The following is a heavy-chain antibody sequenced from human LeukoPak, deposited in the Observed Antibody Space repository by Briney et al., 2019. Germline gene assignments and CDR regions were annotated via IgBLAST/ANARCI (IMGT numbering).Heavy chain of an antibody. CDR2: IYYSGST. J-gene: IGHJ4*02. Sequence: SDTLSLTCTLCGGSISSYYWSWLPHPPGKGLECIGYIYYSGSTNYNPSLKSRVTISVDTSKNQFSLKLSSVTAADTAVYYCARRGDAGHFDYWGQGTLVTVSS. D-gene: IGHD3-10*01. CDR1: GGSISSYY. CDR3: ARRGDAGHFDY. V-gene: IGHV4-59*08.